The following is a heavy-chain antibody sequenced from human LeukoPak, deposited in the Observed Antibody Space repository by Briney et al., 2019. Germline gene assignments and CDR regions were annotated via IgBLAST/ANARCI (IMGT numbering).Heavy chain of an antibody. D-gene: IGHD5-24*01. CDR1: GYSFTSYW. CDR3: ARQEDPEMATIWFDY. V-gene: IGHV5-51*01. J-gene: IGHJ4*02. CDR2: IYPGDSDT. Sequence: PGESLKISCKGSGYSFTSYWIGWVRQMPGKGLEWMGIIYPGDSDTRYSPSFQGQVTISADKSISTAYLQWSSLKASDTAMYYCARQEDPEMATIWFDYWGQGTLVTVSS.